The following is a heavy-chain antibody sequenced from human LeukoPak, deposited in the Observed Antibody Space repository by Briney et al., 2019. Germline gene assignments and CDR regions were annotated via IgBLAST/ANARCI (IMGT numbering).Heavy chain of an antibody. CDR3: ARTYYDFWSGPPVNDY. CDR2: IYPGDSDT. J-gene: IGHJ4*02. D-gene: IGHD3-3*01. CDR1: GYSFTSYW. Sequence: ESLNISCKGSGYSFTSYWIGWVRQMPGKGLEWMGIIYPGDSDTRYSPSFQGQVTISADKSISTAYLQWSSLKASDTAMYYCARTYYDFWSGPPVNDYWGQGTLVTVSS. V-gene: IGHV5-51*01.